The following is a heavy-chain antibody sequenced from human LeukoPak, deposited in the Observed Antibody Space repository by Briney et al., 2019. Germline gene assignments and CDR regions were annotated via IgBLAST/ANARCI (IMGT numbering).Heavy chain of an antibody. CDR1: GYTFTGYY. CDR2: INAGDANI. J-gene: IGHJ4*02. CDR3: ARSTPGSYTDY. V-gene: IGHV1-3*03. Sequence: GASVKVSCKASGYTFTGYYMHWVRQAPGQTLEWMGWINAGDANIKYSREFQGRVTITRDTSASTAYMELNTLRSEDMAVYYCARSTPGSYTDYWGQGTLVTVSS. D-gene: IGHD1-26*01.